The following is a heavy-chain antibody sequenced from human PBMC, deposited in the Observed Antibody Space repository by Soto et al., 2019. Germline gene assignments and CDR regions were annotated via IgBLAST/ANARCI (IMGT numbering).Heavy chain of an antibody. D-gene: IGHD3-10*01. V-gene: IGHV3-23*01. J-gene: IGHJ4*02. CDR2: ISGSGGST. CDR3: AKDSDYGSGTYPYYFAY. Sequence: GGSLRLSCAASGFTFSSYVMSWVRQAPGKGLEWVSGISGSGGSTYYADSVKGRFTISRDNSKNTLFLQMNSLRAEDTAVYYCAKDSDYGSGTYPYYFAYWGQGTLVTVSS. CDR1: GFTFSSYV.